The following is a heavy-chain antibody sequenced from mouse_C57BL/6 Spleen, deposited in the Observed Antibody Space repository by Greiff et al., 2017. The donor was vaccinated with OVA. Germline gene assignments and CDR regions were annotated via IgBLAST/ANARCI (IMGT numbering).Heavy chain of an antibody. Sequence: VQLQQSGPELVKPGASVKMSCKASGYTFTDYNMHWVKQSHGKSLEWIGYINPNNGGTSYNQKFKGKATLTVNKSSSTAYMELRSLTSEDSAVYCCARSRLYYYGSSYAMDYWGQGTSVTVSS. CDR2: INPNNGGT. J-gene: IGHJ4*01. CDR1: GYTFTDYN. D-gene: IGHD1-1*01. V-gene: IGHV1-22*01. CDR3: ARSRLYYYGSSYAMDY.